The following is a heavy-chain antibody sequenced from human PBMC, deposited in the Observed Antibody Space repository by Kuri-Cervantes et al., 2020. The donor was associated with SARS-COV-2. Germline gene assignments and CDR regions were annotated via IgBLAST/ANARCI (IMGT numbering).Heavy chain of an antibody. CDR1: GFTFSSYS. V-gene: IGHV3-21*01. CDR3: ASFHPAARIFDY. D-gene: IGHD2-2*01. Sequence: GGSLRLSCAASGFTFSSYSMNWVRQAPGKGLEWVSSISSSSSYIYYADSVKVRFTISRDNAKNSLYLQMNSLRAEDTAVYYCASFHPAARIFDYWGQGTLVTVSS. CDR2: ISSSSSYI. J-gene: IGHJ4*02.